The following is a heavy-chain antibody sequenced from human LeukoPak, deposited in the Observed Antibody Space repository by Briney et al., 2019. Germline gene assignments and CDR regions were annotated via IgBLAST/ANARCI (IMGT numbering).Heavy chain of an antibody. D-gene: IGHD6-19*01. Sequence: GESLKISCNGSGYXFTSYWICWVRQMPGKGLEWMGIIYPGDSDTRYSPSFQGQVAISADKSISTAYLQWSSLKASDTAMYYCATPSVAEAFDIWGQGTMVTVSS. CDR1: GYXFTSYW. V-gene: IGHV5-51*01. CDR3: ATPSVAEAFDI. CDR2: IYPGDSDT. J-gene: IGHJ3*02.